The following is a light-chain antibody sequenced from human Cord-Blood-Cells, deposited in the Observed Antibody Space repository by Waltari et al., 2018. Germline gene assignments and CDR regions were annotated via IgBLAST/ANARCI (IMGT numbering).Light chain of an antibody. V-gene: IGKV1-33*01. CDR3: QQYDNLPMYT. CDR2: DAS. J-gene: IGKJ2*01. Sequence: DIKMTQSPSSLSASVGDRVTITCQASQDISNYLNWYQQKPGKAPKLLIYDASNLETRVPSRFSRSGSGTDFTFTISSLQPEDIATYYCQQYDNLPMYTFGQGTKLEIK. CDR1: QDISNY.